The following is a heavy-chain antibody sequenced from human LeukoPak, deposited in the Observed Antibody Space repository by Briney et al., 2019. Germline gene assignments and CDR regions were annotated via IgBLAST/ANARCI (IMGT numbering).Heavy chain of an antibody. Sequence: GGSLRLSCAASGFTFSTFAMSWVRQAPGKGLEWVSTISSSGSGTYYADSVKGRFTISRDNSNNALYLQMNSPRAEATAVYFCSKGGSSWSRWDYWGQGTLVTVSS. V-gene: IGHV3-23*01. CDR2: ISSSGSGT. CDR1: GFTFSTFA. CDR3: SKGGSSWSRWDY. D-gene: IGHD6-13*01. J-gene: IGHJ4*02.